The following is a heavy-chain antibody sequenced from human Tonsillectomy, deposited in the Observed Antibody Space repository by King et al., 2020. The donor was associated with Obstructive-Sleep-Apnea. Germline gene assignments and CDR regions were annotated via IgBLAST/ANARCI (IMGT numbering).Heavy chain of an antibody. CDR2: MSDDGNYK. CDR1: GFTFRSYS. D-gene: IGHD2-21*02. CDR3: VGNSYGDSPLLYGMDV. V-gene: IGHV3-30*04. Sequence: VQLVESGGGVVQPGKSLRLSCAASGFTFRSYSLHWVRQAPGEGREWVAVMSDDGNYKYYGDSVKGRFTISRDKSKHTLYLQMNSLRTEDTAVYYCVGNSYGDSPLLYGMDVWGQGTTVTVSS. J-gene: IGHJ6*02.